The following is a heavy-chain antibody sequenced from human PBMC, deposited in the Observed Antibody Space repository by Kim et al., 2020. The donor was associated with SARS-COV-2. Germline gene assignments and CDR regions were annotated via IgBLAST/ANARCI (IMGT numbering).Heavy chain of an antibody. CDR3: AKEKGQQQLFHSYYYGMDG. V-gene: IGHV3-23*01. D-gene: IGHD6-13*01. Sequence: GGSLRLSCAASGFTFSSYAMSWVRQAPGKGLEWVSAISGSGGSTYYADSVTGRCTISRDNSKNTLYLQMNSLRAEDAAVYYCAKEKGQQQLFHSYYYGMDGWGQGTTVTVSS. J-gene: IGHJ6*02. CDR1: GFTFSSYA. CDR2: ISGSGGST.